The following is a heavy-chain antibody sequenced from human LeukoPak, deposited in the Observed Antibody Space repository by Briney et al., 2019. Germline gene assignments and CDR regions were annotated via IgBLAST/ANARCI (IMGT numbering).Heavy chain of an antibody. CDR1: GFTFSSYA. V-gene: IGHV3-30*04. D-gene: IGHD2-15*01. Sequence: GGSLRLSCAASGFTFSSYAMHWVRQATGKGLEWVAVISYDGSNKYYADSVKGRFTISRDNSKNTLYLQMNSLRAGDAAVYYCAKAPVTTCSGAYCYPFDYWSQGTLVTVSS. J-gene: IGHJ4*02. CDR3: AKAPVTTCSGAYCYPFDY. CDR2: ISYDGSNK.